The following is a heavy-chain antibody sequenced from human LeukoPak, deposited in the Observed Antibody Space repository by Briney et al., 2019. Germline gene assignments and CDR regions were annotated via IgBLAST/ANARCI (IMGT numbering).Heavy chain of an antibody. CDR3: AKASPVYYDSSGYSGSGFDY. D-gene: IGHD3-22*01. J-gene: IGHJ4*02. Sequence: GRSLRLSCAASGFTFDDYAMHWVRQAPGKGLEWVSGISWNSGSIGYADYVKGRFTISRDNAKNSLYLQMNRLRAEDTALYYCAKASPVYYDSSGYSGSGFDYWGQGTLVTVSS. CDR2: ISWNSGSI. CDR1: GFTFDDYA. V-gene: IGHV3-9*01.